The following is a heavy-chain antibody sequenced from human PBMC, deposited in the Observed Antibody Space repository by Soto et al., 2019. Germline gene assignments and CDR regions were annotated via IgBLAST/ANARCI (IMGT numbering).Heavy chain of an antibody. J-gene: IGHJ4*02. CDR2: ISNDGGNT. D-gene: IGHD6-19*01. CDR1: EFTFSSYT. V-gene: IGHV3-30-3*01. CDR3: ARDLSISVAAPGY. Sequence: QVQLVESGGGVVQPGRSLKLSCAASEFTFSSYTMYWVRQAPGTGLEWVAGISNDGGNTYYLDSVKGRFSISRDNSKNTQYLEINSLIVEDTAVYYCARDLSISVAAPGYWGQGTLVTVSS.